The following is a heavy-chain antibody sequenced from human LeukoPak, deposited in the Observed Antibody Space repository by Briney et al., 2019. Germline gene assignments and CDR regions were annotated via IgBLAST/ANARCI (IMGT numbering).Heavy chain of an antibody. CDR3: ARVPPGRTYYYMDV. CDR1: GYTFTSYY. V-gene: IGHV1-46*01. Sequence: ASVKVSCKASGYTFTSYYLYWVRRAPGEGLEWVGLINPSAGSTRCAQKFQGRVTMTRDTSTSTVYMELSSLRSEDTAVYYCARVPPGRTYYYMDVWGKGTTVPVSS. D-gene: IGHD1-26*01. CDR2: INPSAGST. J-gene: IGHJ6*03.